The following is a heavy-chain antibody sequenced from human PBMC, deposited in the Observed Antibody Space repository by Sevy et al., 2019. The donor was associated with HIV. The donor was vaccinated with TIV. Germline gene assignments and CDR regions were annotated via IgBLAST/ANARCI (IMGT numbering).Heavy chain of an antibody. CDR3: ARQEIAAAVTIIDY. CDR1: GYSFTSYW. Sequence: GESLKISCKGSGYSFTSYWIRWVRQMPGKGLEWMGRIDPSDSYTNHSPSFQGHVTISADNSISTAYLQWSSLKASDTAMYYCARQEIAAAVTIIDYWGQGTLVTVSS. D-gene: IGHD6-13*01. V-gene: IGHV5-10-1*01. J-gene: IGHJ4*02. CDR2: IDPSDSYT.